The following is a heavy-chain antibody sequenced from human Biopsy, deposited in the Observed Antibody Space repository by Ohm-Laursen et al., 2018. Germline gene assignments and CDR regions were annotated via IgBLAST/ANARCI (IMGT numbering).Heavy chain of an antibody. CDR3: ARDYDTSGYYYVS. V-gene: IGHV4-39*01. J-gene: IGHJ5*02. CDR2: IFYRGST. Sequence: SDTLSLTCTVSGGSIGNNNYYWGWIRQPPGKGLEWIGSIFYRGSTHYKPSLKSRVNISVDTSKNKFSLKLNSVTAADTAVYYCARDYDTSGYYYVSWGQGTLVTVSS. CDR1: GGSIGNNNYY. D-gene: IGHD3-22*01.